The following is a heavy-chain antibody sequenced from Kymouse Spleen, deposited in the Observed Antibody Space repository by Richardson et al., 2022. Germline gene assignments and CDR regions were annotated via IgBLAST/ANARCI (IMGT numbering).Heavy chain of an antibody. CDR2: IRSKANSYAT. V-gene: IGHV3-73*02. CDR3: TRPYSSSSLFFDY. CDR1: GFTFSGSA. Sequence: EVQLVESGGGLVQPGGSLKLSCAASGFTFSGSAMHWVRQASGKGLEWVGRIRSKANSYATAYAASVKGRFTISRDDSKNTAYLQMNSLKTEDTAVYYCTRPYSSSSLFFDYWGQGTLVTVSS. J-gene: IGHJ4*02. D-gene: IGHD6-6*01.